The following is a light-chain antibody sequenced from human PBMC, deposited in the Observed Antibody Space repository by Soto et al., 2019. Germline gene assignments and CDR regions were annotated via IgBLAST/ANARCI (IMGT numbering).Light chain of an antibody. J-gene: IGKJ5*01. CDR1: QRVYSN. V-gene: IGKV3-15*01. CDR2: GAS. CDR3: QQLKSYPIT. Sequence: EILMTQSPDTLSVSPGESATLSCRASQRVYSNLAWYQQRPGQAPRLLIYGASTRATGVPSRFSGSGSGTEFTLTINSLQPEDFAAYYCQQLKSYPITFCQGTRLEIK.